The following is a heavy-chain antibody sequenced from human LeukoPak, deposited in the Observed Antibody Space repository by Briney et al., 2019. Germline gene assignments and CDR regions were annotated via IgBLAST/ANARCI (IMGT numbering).Heavy chain of an antibody. CDR2: INHSGST. Sequence: SETLSLTCAVYGGSFSGYYWSWIRQPPGKGLEWIGEINHSGSTNYNPSLKSRVTTSVDTSKNQCSLKLGSVTAADTAVYYCARGRYYDSSGYQIRRYNRFDPWGQGTLVTVSS. V-gene: IGHV4-34*01. D-gene: IGHD3-22*01. CDR1: GGSFSGYY. J-gene: IGHJ5*02. CDR3: ARGRYYDSSGYQIRRYNRFDP.